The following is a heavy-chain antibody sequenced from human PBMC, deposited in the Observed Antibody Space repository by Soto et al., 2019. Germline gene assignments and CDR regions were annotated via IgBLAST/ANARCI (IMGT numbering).Heavy chain of an antibody. Sequence: QVQLVESGGGVVQPGRSLRLSCAASGFTFSSYAMHWVRRAPGKGLEWMAVMSYDGSNKYYADSVKGRFTISRDNSKNTLXXQXXXXRPXXXXXXXXXXXGGAYWGQGTLVIVSS. CDR1: GFTFSSYA. CDR3: XXXGGAY. J-gene: IGHJ4*02. CDR2: MSYDGSNK. V-gene: IGHV3-30-3*01. D-gene: IGHD3-16*01.